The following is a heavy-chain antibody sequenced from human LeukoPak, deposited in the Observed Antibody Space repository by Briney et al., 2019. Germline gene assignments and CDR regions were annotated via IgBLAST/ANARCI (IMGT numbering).Heavy chain of an antibody. V-gene: IGHV1-8*02. Sequence: ASVKVSCKASGYSFTNYDINGVRQAAGQGLEWMGWVNPNNGDAGFSQKFQGRVTLTSNTSLTTAYMERTSLTSEDTAVYYCARGLGTYWGKDFLNWFDPWGQGTLVTVSS. J-gene: IGHJ5*02. CDR3: ARGLGTYWGKDFLNWFDP. CDR1: GYSFTNYD. CDR2: VNPNNGDA. D-gene: IGHD7-27*01.